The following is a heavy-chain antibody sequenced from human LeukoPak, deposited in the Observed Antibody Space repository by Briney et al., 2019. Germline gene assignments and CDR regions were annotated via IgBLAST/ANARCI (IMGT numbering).Heavy chain of an antibody. V-gene: IGHV1-18*01. CDR1: GYTFTSYG. Sequence: VASVKVSCKASGYTFTSYGISWVRQAPGQGREWMGWISAYNGNTNYAQKLQGRVTMTTDTSTSTAYMELRSLRSDDTAVYYCARDSRILYNNWFDPWGQGTLVTVSS. D-gene: IGHD2/OR15-2a*01. CDR3: ARDSRILYNNWFDP. J-gene: IGHJ5*02. CDR2: ISAYNGNT.